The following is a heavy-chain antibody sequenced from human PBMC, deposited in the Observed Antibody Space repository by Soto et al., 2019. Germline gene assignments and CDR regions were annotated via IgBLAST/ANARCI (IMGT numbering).Heavy chain of an antibody. CDR2: IRTRKNRYVT. J-gene: IGHJ6*02. CDR1: GFTFSVSA. CDR3: ATIEYGLDV. D-gene: IGHD6-6*01. Sequence: EVQLVQSGEGRVQPGGSLKLSGEASGFTFSVSAIHWVRLASGKGLEWVGRIRTRKNRYVTTYAASVKGRFSLSRDDSKNTAYLQMNSLKTEDTAVYYCATIEYGLDVWGQGTTVIVS. V-gene: IGHV3-73*02.